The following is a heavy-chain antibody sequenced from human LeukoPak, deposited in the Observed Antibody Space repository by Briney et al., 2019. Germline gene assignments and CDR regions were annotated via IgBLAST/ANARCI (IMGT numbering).Heavy chain of an antibody. CDR3: ARPQGMGDYYYYYGMDV. CDR1: GYTFTSYY. V-gene: IGHV1-46*01. CDR2: INPSGGST. D-gene: IGHD3-10*01. J-gene: IGHJ6*02. Sequence: ASVKVSCKASGYTFTSYYMHWVRQAPGQGLEWMGIINPSGGSTSYAQKFQGRVTMTRDTSTGTVYMELSSLRSEDTAVYYCARPQGMGDYYYYYGMDVWGQGTTVTVSS.